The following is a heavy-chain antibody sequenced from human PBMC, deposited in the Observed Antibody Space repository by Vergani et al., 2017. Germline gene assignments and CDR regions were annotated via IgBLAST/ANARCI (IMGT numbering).Heavy chain of an antibody. D-gene: IGHD6-25*01. CDR3: ARDRIENDTYGRSGY. V-gene: IGHV3-23*01. J-gene: IGHJ1*01. CDR1: GFIFSTYA. CDR2: ISASGAPT. Sequence: EVQLLESGGDLVQPGGSLRLSCTASGFIFSTYAMSWVRQAPGKGLEWVSGISASGAPTYYADSVKGRVTISRDNSKNTLYLQMNSLRVEDTAVYYCARDRIENDTYGRSGYWGPGTLVTVSS.